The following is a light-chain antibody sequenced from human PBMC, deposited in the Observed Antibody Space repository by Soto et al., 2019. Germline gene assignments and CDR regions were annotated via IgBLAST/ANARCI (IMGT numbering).Light chain of an antibody. CDR2: GAS. V-gene: IGKV3-20*01. CDR1: QSVSSSY. Sequence: EIVLTQSPGTLSLSPGERATLSCRASQSVSSSYLAWYQQKPGQAPRLLIYGASSMATGIPDRFSGSASGTDFTLTISGLETDDFAVYYCPQYGRTFGQGTKVEIK. CDR3: PQYGRT. J-gene: IGKJ1*01.